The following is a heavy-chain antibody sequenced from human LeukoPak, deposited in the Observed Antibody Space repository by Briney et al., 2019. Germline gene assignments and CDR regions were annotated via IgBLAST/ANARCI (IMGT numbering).Heavy chain of an antibody. J-gene: IGHJ6*02. CDR2: ISYDGSNK. Sequence: GGSLRLSCAASGFTFSSYAMHWVRQAPGKGLKWVAVISYDGSNKYYADSVKGRFTISRDNSKNTLYLQMNSLIAEDTAVYYCSRGIVGDQLRYYYYYGMDVWGQGTTVTVSS. V-gene: IGHV3-30-3*01. CDR3: SRGIVGDQLRYYYYYGMDV. D-gene: IGHD2-15*01. CDR1: GFTFSSYA.